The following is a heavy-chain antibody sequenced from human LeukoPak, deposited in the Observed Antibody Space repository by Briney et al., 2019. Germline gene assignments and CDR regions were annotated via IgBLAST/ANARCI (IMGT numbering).Heavy chain of an antibody. V-gene: IGHV3-23*01. CDR1: GFTFSSYA. CDR3: ARGGARRLGVYDYVWGVSGALRY. CDR2: ISGSGGST. Sequence: PGGSLRLSCAASGFTFSSYAMSWVRQAPGKGLEWVSAISGSGGSTYYADSVKGRFTISRDNSKNTLYLQMNSLRAEDTAVYYCARGGARRLGVYDYVWGVSGALRYWGQGTLVTVSS. D-gene: IGHD3-16*01. J-gene: IGHJ4*02.